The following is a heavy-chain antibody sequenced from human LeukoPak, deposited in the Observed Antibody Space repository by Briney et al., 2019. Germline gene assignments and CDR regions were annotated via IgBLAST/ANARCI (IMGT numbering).Heavy chain of an antibody. CDR2: ISYDGSNK. V-gene: IGHV3-30*18. CDR3: AKDLDQLRYYYYYGMDV. Sequence: GRSLRLSCAASGFTFSSYGMHWVRQAPGKGLEWVAVISYDGSNKYYADSVKGRFTISRDNSKNTLYLQMNSLRAEDTAVYYRAKDLDQLRYYYYYGMDVWGKGTTVTVSS. CDR1: GFTFSSYG. J-gene: IGHJ6*04. D-gene: IGHD2-2*01.